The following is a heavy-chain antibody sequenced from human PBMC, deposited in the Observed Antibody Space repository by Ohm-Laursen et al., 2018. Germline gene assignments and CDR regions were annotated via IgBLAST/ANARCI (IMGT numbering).Heavy chain of an antibody. CDR3: ARRGRYSYGFDY. CDR2: IYYSGST. CDR1: GGSFSGYY. V-gene: IGHV4-59*08. Sequence: SDTLSLTCAVYGGSFSGYYWSWIRQPPGKGLEWIGYIYYSGSTNYNPSLKSRVTISVDTSKNQFSLKLSSVTAADTAVYYCARRGRYSYGFDYWGQGTLVTVSS. D-gene: IGHD5-18*01. J-gene: IGHJ4*02.